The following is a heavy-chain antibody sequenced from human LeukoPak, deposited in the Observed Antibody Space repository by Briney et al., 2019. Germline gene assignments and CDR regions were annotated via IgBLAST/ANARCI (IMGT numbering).Heavy chain of an antibody. J-gene: IGHJ4*02. V-gene: IGHV4-30-2*01. D-gene: IGHD3-3*01. CDR2: IYHSGST. CDR3: ARGGKDFWSGYQIDY. Sequence: SETLSLTCTVSGGSISSGGYYWSWIRQPPGKGLEWIGYIYHSGSTYYNPSLKSRVTISVDRSKNQFSLKLSSVTAADTAVYYCARGGKDFWSGYQIDYWGQGTLVTVSS. CDR1: GGSISSGGYY.